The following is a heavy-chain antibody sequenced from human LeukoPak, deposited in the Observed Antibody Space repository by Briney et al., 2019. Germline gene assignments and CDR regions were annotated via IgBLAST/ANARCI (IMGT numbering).Heavy chain of an antibody. Sequence: PSETPSLTCIVSGGSISSYYWSWIRQPPGKGLEWIGYIYYSGITNYNPSLKSRVTISVDTSKNQFSLKLSSVTAADTAVYYCARDDRDGYKWGNAFDIWGQGTMVTVSS. J-gene: IGHJ3*02. CDR3: ARDDRDGYKWGNAFDI. V-gene: IGHV4-59*12. CDR2: IYYSGIT. CDR1: GGSISSYY. D-gene: IGHD5-24*01.